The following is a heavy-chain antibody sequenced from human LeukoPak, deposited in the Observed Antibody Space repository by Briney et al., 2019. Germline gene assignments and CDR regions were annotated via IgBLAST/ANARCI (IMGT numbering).Heavy chain of an antibody. CDR2: MNPNSGGT. J-gene: IGHJ4*02. Sequence: GESLKISCKGSGYTFTGYFMHWVRQAPGQGLEWMGWMNPNSGGTNYAQKFQGRVTMTRDTSSSTAYMELSRLRSDDTAVYYCARGIGYDLDHWGQGTLVTVSS. CDR1: GYTFTGYF. D-gene: IGHD5-12*01. V-gene: IGHV1-2*02. CDR3: ARGIGYDLDH.